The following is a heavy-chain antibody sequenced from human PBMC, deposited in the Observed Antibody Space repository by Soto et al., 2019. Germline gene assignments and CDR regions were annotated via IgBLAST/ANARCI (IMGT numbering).Heavy chain of an antibody. D-gene: IGHD1-1*01. J-gene: IGHJ1*01. Sequence: QCHSKSIALGSIVDNTGWGWGRQSPGKGLEWIGEIHHSGSTNYNPSLKSRVTISVDKSKNQFSLNLGSVTASDTAVYYCVRGPTRGWNAWGQG. CDR3: VRGPTRGWNA. CDR1: LGSIVDNTG. CDR2: IHHSGST. V-gene: IGHV4-4*02.